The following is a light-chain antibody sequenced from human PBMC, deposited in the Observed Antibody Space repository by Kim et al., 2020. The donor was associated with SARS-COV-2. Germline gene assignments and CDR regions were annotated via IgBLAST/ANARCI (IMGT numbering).Light chain of an antibody. Sequence: LSPGKGVTLSCRASQGVRSYLAWYQQQPGQPPSLLIYGASSEATGIPDRFSGSGSGTDFTLTIRRLGPEDVAVYYCQQYGSPPRTFGQGTKVDIK. J-gene: IGKJ1*01. CDR3: QQYGSPPRT. CDR2: GAS. CDR1: QGVRSY. V-gene: IGKV3-20*01.